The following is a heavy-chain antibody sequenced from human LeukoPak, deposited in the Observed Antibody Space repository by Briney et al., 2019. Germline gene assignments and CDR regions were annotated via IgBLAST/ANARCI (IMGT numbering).Heavy chain of an antibody. CDR2: INHSGST. CDR1: GGSFSGYY. CDR3: ARDPSGYDSHGDY. Sequence: SETLSLTCAVYGGSFSGYYWSWIRQPPGKGLEWIREINHSGSTNYNPSLKSRVTISVDTSKNQFSLKLSSVTAADTAVYYCARDPSGYDSHGDYWGQGTLVTVSS. J-gene: IGHJ4*02. D-gene: IGHD5-12*01. V-gene: IGHV4-34*01.